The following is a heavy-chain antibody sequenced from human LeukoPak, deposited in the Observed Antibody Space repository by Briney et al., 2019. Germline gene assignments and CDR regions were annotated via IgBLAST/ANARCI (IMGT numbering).Heavy chain of an antibody. V-gene: IGHV1-69*13. CDR1: GGTFSSYA. CDR3: ARGRPYAFDI. CDR2: TILIFGTA. Sequence: ASVKVSCKASGGTFSSYAVSWVRQAPGQGLEWMGGTILIFGTANYAQKFQGRVTITADESTSTVYMELSSLRSEDTAVYYCARGRPYAFDIWGQGTMVTVSS. J-gene: IGHJ3*02.